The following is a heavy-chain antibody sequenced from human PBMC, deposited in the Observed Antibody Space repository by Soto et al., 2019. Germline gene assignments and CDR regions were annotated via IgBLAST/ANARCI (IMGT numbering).Heavy chain of an antibody. J-gene: IGHJ4*02. CDR1: GFTFSKFA. Sequence: EVKLAESGGGLVQPGGSLRISCAASGFTFSKFAVHWVRQAPGKGPEFVSGISSTGASIFYADSVKGRVTISRDNSKNTVNLQMGSLKPEDTAVYYCARARRVAAVTKYYFDLWGRGTLVSVSS. V-gene: IGHV3-64*07. CDR2: ISSTGASI. D-gene: IGHD6-13*01. CDR3: ARARRVAAVTKYYFDL.